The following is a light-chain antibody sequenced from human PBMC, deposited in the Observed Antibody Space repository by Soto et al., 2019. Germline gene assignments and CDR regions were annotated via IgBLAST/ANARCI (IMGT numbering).Light chain of an antibody. V-gene: IGKV3-15*01. Sequence: DIVMTQSPATLSVSPGERATLSCRASQNISTNLAWYQQKPGQAPRLLLLSASSRLSDIPARFSGSGSGTEFTLTISGLQSEDVAVYYCQQYNNWPLTFGGGTKV. CDR1: QNISTN. CDR2: SAS. J-gene: IGKJ4*01. CDR3: QQYNNWPLT.